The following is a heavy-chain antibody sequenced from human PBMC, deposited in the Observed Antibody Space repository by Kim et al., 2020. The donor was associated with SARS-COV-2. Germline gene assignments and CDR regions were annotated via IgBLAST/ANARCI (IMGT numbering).Heavy chain of an antibody. CDR1: GITFSSTA. CDR3: ATVPNTSGYYRGKGLDV. D-gene: IGHD5-18*01. V-gene: IGHV1-58*01. J-gene: IGHJ6*02. Sequence: SMKVSCKASGITFSSTAVQWVRQARGQRLEWIGWIVVGSGDTNYAQKFQERGTITRDMSTSTVYMELSSLRSEDTAVYYCATVPNTSGYYRGKGLDVWG. CDR2: IVVGSGDT.